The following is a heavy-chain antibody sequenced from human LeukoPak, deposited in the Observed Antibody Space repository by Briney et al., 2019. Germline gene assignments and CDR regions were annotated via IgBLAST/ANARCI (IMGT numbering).Heavy chain of an antibody. J-gene: IGHJ4*02. CDR1: GGSISSSSYN. D-gene: IGHD1-20*01. V-gene: IGHV4-61*02. Sequence: SETLSLTCTVSGGSISSSSYNWGWIRQPAGKGLEWIGRIYTSGTTDYNPSLESRVTMSIDTSNNYFSLKLSSVTAADTAVYYCARETNWTFDYWGQGTLVTVSS. CDR3: ARETNWTFDY. CDR2: IYTSGTT.